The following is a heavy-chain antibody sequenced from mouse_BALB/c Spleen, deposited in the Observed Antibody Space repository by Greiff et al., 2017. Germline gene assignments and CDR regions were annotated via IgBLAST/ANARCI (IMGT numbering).Heavy chain of an antibody. J-gene: IGHJ3*01. CDR2: ISSGGST. V-gene: IGHV5-6-5*01. D-gene: IGHD2-4*01. Sequence: EVQRVESGGGLVKPGGSLKLSCAASGFTFSSYAMSWVRQTPEKRLEWVASISSGGSTYYPDSVKGRFTISRDNARNILYLQMSSLRSEDTAMYYCARELRGFAYWGQGTLVTVSA. CDR3: ARELRGFAY. CDR1: GFTFSSYA.